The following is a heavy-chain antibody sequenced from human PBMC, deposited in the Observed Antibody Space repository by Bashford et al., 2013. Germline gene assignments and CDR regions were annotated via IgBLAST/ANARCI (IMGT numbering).Heavy chain of an antibody. Sequence: SVKVSCKASGGTFSSYAISWVRQAPGQGLEWMGGIIPIFGTANYAQKFQGRVTITADKSTSTAYMELSSLRSEDTAVYYCASWNDYTELSSDYWGQGTLVTVSS. CDR3: ASWNDYTELSSDY. CDR1: GGTFSSYA. D-gene: IGHD4-11*01. J-gene: IGHJ4*02. V-gene: IGHV1-69*06. CDR2: IIPIFGTA.